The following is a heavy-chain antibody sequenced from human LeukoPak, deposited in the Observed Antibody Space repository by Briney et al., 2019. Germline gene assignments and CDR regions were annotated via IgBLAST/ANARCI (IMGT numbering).Heavy chain of an antibody. Sequence: ASVKVSCKASGYTFTSYYMHWVRQAPGQGLEWMGIINPSGGSTSYAQKFQGRVTMTRDTSTSTVYMELSSLRSEDTAVYYCARDLEITIFGGVIYLDYWGQGTLVTVSS. D-gene: IGHD3-3*01. CDR3: ARDLEITIFGGVIYLDY. V-gene: IGHV1-46*01. J-gene: IGHJ4*02. CDR2: INPSGGST. CDR1: GYTFTSYY.